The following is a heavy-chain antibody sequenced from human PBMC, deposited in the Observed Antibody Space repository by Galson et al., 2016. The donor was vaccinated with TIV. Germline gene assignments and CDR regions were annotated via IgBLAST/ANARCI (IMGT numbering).Heavy chain of an antibody. CDR1: GFSLNTDGMC. CDR3: ALISGNYDSIGHYIPLCFDY. CDR2: IDWDDDK. D-gene: IGHD3-22*01. V-gene: IGHV2-70*11. J-gene: IGHJ4*02. Sequence: ALVKPTQTLTLTCTFSGFSLNTDGMCVNWIRQPPGKALEWLARIDWDDDKSYTSSLKTRLTISKDTPKNQVVLTMTNMDPIDTAQYYCALISGNYDSIGHYIPLCFDYWGQGNLVTVSS.